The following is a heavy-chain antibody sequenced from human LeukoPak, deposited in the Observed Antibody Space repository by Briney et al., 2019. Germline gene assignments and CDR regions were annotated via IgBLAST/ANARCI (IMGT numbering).Heavy chain of an antibody. V-gene: IGHV3-23*01. CDR1: GFTFSNYA. CDR2: ISDSGGST. Sequence: GGSLRLSCAASGFTFSNYAMSWVRQAPGKGLEWVSAISDSGGSTYYADSVKGRFTISRDNSKNTLYLQMNSLRAEDTAVYYCEKAELYGSGSYYSYYFDYWGQGTLVTVSS. D-gene: IGHD3-10*01. J-gene: IGHJ4*02. CDR3: EKAELYGSGSYYSYYFDY.